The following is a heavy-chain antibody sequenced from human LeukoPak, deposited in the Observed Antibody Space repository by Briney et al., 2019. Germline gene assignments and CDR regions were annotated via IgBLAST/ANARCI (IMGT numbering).Heavy chain of an antibody. CDR3: ARGVLLWFGDRAFDI. J-gene: IGHJ3*02. CDR2: IYYSGST. CDR1: GGSISSYY. D-gene: IGHD3-10*01. Sequence: PSETLSLTCTVSGGSISSYYWSWIRQPPGKGLEWIGYIYYSGSTNYNPSLKSRVTISVDTSKNQFSLKLGSVTAADTAVYYCARGVLLWFGDRAFDIWGQGTMVTVSS. V-gene: IGHV4-59*01.